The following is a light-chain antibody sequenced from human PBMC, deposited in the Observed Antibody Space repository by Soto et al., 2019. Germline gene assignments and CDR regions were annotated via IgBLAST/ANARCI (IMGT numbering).Light chain of an antibody. CDR2: DVI. J-gene: IGLJ1*01. CDR3: CSYTTSSTYV. Sequence: QSALTQPPSASGSPGQTVAISCTGTSSDVGTYNYVSWYQQHPGKAPKLMIYDVIQRPSGVPARFSGSKSGNTASLTVSVLQPEDEAYYYSCSYTTSSTYVFGTGTKLTVL. CDR1: SSDVGTYNY. V-gene: IGLV2-8*01.